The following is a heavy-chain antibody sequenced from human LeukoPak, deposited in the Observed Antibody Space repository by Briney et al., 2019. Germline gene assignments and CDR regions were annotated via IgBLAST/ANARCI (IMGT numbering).Heavy chain of an antibody. CDR3: ARDRINPTVTFYTYYYYGMDV. CDR2: ISAYNGNT. D-gene: IGHD4-17*01. J-gene: IGHJ6*02. Sequence: VSVKVSCTASGYTFTSYGISWVRQAPGQGLEWMGWISAYNGNTNYAQKLQGRVTMTTDTSTSTAYMELRSLRSDDTAVYYCARDRINPTVTFYTYYYYGMDVWGQGTTVTVSS. V-gene: IGHV1-18*01. CDR1: GYTFTSYG.